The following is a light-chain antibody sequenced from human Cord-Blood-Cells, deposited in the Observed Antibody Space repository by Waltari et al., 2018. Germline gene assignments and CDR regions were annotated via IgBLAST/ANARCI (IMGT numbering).Light chain of an antibody. CDR1: SSDVGGYNY. CDR2: DVS. CDR3: SSYTSSSTHNYV. Sequence: QSALTQPASVSGSPGQSITISCTGTSSDVGGYNYVSWYQQHPGKAPKLMIYDVSKRPSGVSNRFSCSKSGNTASLTISGLQAEDEADYYCSSYTSSSTHNYVFGTGTKVTVL. V-gene: IGLV2-14*01. J-gene: IGLJ1*01.